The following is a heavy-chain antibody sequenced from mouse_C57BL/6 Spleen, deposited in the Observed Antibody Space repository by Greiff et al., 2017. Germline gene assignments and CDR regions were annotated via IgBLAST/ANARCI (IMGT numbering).Heavy chain of an antibody. CDR3: ARAGGPFITTVVATDDY. Sequence: QVQLKQSGAELARPGASVKLSCKASGYTFTSYGISWVKQRTGQGLEWIGEIYPRSGNTYYNEKFKGKATLTADKSSSTAYMELRSLTSEDSAVYFCARAGGPFITTVVATDDYWGQGTTLTVSS. V-gene: IGHV1-81*01. CDR1: GYTFTSYG. D-gene: IGHD1-1*01. J-gene: IGHJ2*01. CDR2: IYPRSGNT.